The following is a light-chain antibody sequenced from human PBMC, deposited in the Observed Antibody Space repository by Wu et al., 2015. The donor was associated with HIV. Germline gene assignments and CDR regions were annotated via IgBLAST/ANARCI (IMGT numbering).Light chain of an antibody. J-gene: IGKJ4*01. Sequence: DVQMTQSPSSLSASVGDRVSIACRASQGIGISLAWYQQKPGKAPKLLVYAASTLANGVPSRFSASGSGTDFTLTISSLQPGDFATYYCQQYYSTLTFGGGTKVEIK. CDR1: QGIGIS. CDR2: AAS. V-gene: IGKV1-NL1*01. CDR3: QQYYSTLT.